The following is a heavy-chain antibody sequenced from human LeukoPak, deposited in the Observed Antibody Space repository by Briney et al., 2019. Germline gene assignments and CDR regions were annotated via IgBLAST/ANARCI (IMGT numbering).Heavy chain of an antibody. D-gene: IGHD6-19*01. CDR3: ARTRGWSFDY. CDR2: IYYSGST. V-gene: IGHV4-39*01. Sequence: PSETLSLTCTVSGGSISSSSYYWGWIRQPPGKGLEWIGSIYYSGSTYYNPSLKSRVTISVDTSKNQFSLKLSSVTAADTAVYYCARTRGWSFDYWGQGTLGTVSS. CDR1: GGSISSSSYY. J-gene: IGHJ4*02.